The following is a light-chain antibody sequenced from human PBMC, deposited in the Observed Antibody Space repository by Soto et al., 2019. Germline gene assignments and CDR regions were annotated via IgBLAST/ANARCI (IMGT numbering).Light chain of an antibody. CDR2: DVS. CDR3: QQYNNWPFS. J-gene: IGKJ5*01. Sequence: EIRMTQSPGTLSVSPGERATLSCRAAQGVTTNFAWYQQKSGQSPRLLIYDVSNRATGVPARFSGSGSETDFTLTISGLRPEDSAVYSCQQYNNWPFSFGQGTRLEIK. V-gene: IGKV3-15*01. CDR1: QGVTTN.